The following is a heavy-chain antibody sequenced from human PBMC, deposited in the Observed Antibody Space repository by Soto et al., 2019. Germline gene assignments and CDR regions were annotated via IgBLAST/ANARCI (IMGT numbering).Heavy chain of an antibody. V-gene: IGHV3-30-3*01. CDR2: ISYDGSNK. CDR3: ARIVYYDRRVYNYAQYFQN. CDR1: GFTFSSYA. J-gene: IGHJ1*01. D-gene: IGHD3-22*01. Sequence: GGSLRLSCAASGFTFSSYAMHWVRQAPGKGLEWVAVISYDGSNKYYADSVKGRFTISRDNSKNTLYLQMNSLRAKDTAVYYSARIVYYDRRVYNYAQYFQNWGQGTLVTVSS.